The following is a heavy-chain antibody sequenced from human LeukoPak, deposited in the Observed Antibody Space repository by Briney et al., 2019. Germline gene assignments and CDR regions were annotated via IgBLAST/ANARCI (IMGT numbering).Heavy chain of an antibody. CDR1: GFTFSGYE. CDR3: AREGIVATEYYGMDV. V-gene: IGHV3-48*03. Sequence: GGSLRLSCAASGFTFSGYEMNWVRQAPGKGLEWVSYISSTGSTIYYADSVKGRFTISRDNAKNSLYLQMNSLRAEDTAVYYCAREGIVATEYYGMDVWGRGTTVTLPS. CDR2: ISSTGSTI. D-gene: IGHD5-12*01. J-gene: IGHJ6*02.